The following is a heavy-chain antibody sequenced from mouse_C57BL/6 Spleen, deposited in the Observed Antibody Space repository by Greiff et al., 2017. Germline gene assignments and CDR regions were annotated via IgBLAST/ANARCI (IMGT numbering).Heavy chain of an antibody. CDR1: GFSLSTSGMG. Sequence: QVTLKESGPGILQPSQTLSLTCSFSGFSLSTSGMGVSWIRQPSGKGLEWLAHIYWDDDKRYNPSLKSRLTMSKDTSRNQVFLKITSVDTADTATFNCARVITSAMDYWGQGTSVTVAS. V-gene: IGHV8-12*01. J-gene: IGHJ4*01. CDR3: ARVITSAMDY. CDR2: IYWDDDK. D-gene: IGHD1-1*01.